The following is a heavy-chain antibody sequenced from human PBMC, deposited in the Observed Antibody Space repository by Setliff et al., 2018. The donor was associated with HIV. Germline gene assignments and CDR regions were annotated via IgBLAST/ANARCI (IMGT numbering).Heavy chain of an antibody. CDR3: VRDRETVSISGVAVPYFDY. Sequence: LSLTCTVSGASTSSSDYYWGWIRQPPGNGLEWTGSIYYTGNTYYNSSLKSRVSMTTDTSTNTVYMEMLGLTSQDTAVYYCVRDRETVSISGVAVPYFDYWGQGTQVTVSS. D-gene: IGHD3-3*01. CDR2: IYYTGNT. CDR1: GASTSSSDYY. J-gene: IGHJ4*02. V-gene: IGHV4-39*07.